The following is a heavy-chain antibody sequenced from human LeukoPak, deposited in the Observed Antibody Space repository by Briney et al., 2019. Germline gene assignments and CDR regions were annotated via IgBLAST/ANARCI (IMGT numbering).Heavy chain of an antibody. CDR2: HYHTGRI. CDR1: GGSISGTSYC. Sequence: SETLSLTCSVSGGSISGTSYCWGWIRQPPGKGPEWIGSHYHTGRIYHNPSLNSRVTISVDTSKNQFSLKLSSVTDADTAVYYCARGVSGWYRFDYWGQGTLVTVSS. J-gene: IGHJ4*02. V-gene: IGHV4-39*07. CDR3: ARGVSGWYRFDY. D-gene: IGHD6-19*01.